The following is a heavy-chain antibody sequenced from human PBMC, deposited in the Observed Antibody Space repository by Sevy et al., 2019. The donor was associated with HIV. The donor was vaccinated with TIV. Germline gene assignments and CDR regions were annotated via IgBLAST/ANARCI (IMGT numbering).Heavy chain of an antibody. CDR3: VIGDTPRLTGSGTRLKDQSLNYFHF. J-gene: IGHJ4*02. V-gene: IGHV1-24*01. CDR1: GYTLSEVS. D-gene: IGHD2-2*01. CDR2: FVPEDGEI. Sequence: ASVKDSCKVPGYTLSEVSMHWVRQAPGKGLEWMGGFVPEDGEIVYAQNFQGRVTVAEDTLTDTAYLEVTNLRSEDTATYFCVIGDTPRLTGSGTRLKDQSLNYFHFWGQGTLVTVSS.